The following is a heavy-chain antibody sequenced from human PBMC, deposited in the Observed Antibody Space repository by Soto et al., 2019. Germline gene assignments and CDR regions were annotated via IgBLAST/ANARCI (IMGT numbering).Heavy chain of an antibody. CDR1: GFSFSSYW. Sequence: EVQLVESGGGLVQPGGSLRLSCAASGFSFSSYWMHWVRQAPGKGLVWVSRIKNDGRSTTYADSVKGRFTISRDNAKNTPYLQMNSLRAEDTAVYYCARDRAYSAYDNWGQGTLVTVPS. D-gene: IGHD5-12*01. J-gene: IGHJ4*02. CDR2: IKNDGRST. CDR3: ARDRAYSAYDN. V-gene: IGHV3-74*01.